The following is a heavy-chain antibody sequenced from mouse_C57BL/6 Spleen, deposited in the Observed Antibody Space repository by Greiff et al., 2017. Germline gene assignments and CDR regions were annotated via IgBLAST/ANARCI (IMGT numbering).Heavy chain of an antibody. V-gene: IGHV1-78*01. D-gene: IGHD1-1*01. CDR3: ARRGYYGSSAYYFDY. J-gene: IGHJ2*01. Sequence: VKLMESDAELVKPGASVKISCKVSGYTFTDHTIHWMKQRPEQGLEWIGYIYPRDGSTKYNEKFKGKATLTADKSSSTAYMQLNSLTSEDSAVYFCARRGYYGSSAYYFDYWGQGTTLTVSS. CDR2: IYPRDGST. CDR1: GYTFTDHT.